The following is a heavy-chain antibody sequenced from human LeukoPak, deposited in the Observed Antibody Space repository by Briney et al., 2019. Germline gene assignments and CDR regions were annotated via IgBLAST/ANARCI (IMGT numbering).Heavy chain of an antibody. Sequence: GSSVKVSCKASGYTFSSHGISWVRQTPGQGLEWMGWISGYNGKTNYAQNFQGRVTMTTDTSTSTAYLELRSLRSDDTAVYYCARDGESGYDSFDWFGPWGQGTLVTVSS. V-gene: IGHV1-18*04. CDR2: ISGYNGKT. J-gene: IGHJ5*02. CDR3: ARDGESGYDSFDWFGP. D-gene: IGHD5-12*01. CDR1: GYTFSSHG.